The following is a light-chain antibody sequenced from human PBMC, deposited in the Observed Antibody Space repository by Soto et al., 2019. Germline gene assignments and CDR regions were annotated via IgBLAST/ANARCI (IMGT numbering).Light chain of an antibody. V-gene: IGLV2-23*02. CDR2: GVR. Sequence: QSALTQPASVSGSPGQSITISCTGTSSDVGSHNFVSWYQQHPGKAPKLKIYGVRERPSGVSNRFSGSKSGNTASLTISGLQAEDEADYYCCSAAGSLTWVFGGGTKLTVL. CDR1: SSDVGSHNF. J-gene: IGLJ3*02. CDR3: CSAAGSLTWV.